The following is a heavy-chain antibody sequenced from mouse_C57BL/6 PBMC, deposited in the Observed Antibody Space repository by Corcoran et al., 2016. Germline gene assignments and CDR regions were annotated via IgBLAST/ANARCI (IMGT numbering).Heavy chain of an antibody. J-gene: IGHJ3*01. CDR2: IYPGSGNT. CDR3: ARRDLGGAFAY. Sequence: QVQLKQSGAELVRPGASVKLSCKASGYTFTDYYINWVKQRPGQGLEWIARIYPGSGNTYYNEKFKGKATLTAEKSSSTAYMQLSSLTSEDSAVYFWARRDLGGAFAYWGQGTLVTVSA. CDR1: GYTFTDYY. V-gene: IGHV1-76*01. D-gene: IGHD4-1*01.